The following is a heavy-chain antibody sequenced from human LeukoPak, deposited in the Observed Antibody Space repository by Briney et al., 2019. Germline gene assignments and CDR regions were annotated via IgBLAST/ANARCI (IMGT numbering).Heavy chain of an antibody. Sequence: GGSLRLSCTASGFIFGDYAMSWVRQAPGKGLEWVGFIRSKAYGGTTEYAASVKGRFTISTDDSKSIAYLQMNSLKTEDTAVYYCGRGIAVAGSGLGYWGQGTLVTVSS. J-gene: IGHJ4*02. CDR1: GFIFGDYA. V-gene: IGHV3-49*04. CDR3: GRGIAVAGSGLGY. D-gene: IGHD6-19*01. CDR2: IRSKAYGGTT.